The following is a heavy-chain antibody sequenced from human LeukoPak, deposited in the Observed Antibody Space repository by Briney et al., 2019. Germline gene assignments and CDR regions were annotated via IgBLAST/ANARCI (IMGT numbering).Heavy chain of an antibody. V-gene: IGHV4-59*01. CDR1: GGSIDSFY. Sequence: SETLSLTCTASGGSIDSFYWSWIRQSPGGGPEWIGYIYYSGTTNYNPSLKCRLTISVDTSKNQFSLKLSSVTAADTAVYYCARLARLTLIRGVTGYHSLDVWGKGTKVTVSS. CDR2: IYYSGTT. CDR3: ARLARLTLIRGVTGYHSLDV. J-gene: IGHJ6*04. D-gene: IGHD3-10*01.